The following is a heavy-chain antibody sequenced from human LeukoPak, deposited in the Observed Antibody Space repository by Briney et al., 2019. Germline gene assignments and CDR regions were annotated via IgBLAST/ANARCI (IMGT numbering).Heavy chain of an antibody. V-gene: IGHV3-74*01. D-gene: IGHD2-2*01. CDR1: GFTFSRYW. J-gene: IGHJ4*02. CDR2: MNSDGSST. CDR3: ARGTDSTLFDY. Sequence: GGSLRLSCAASGFTFSRYWMHWVRQAPGKGLVWVSRMNSDGSSTRYADSVKGRFTISRDNAKNLLYLQMNSLRAEDTAVFYCARGTDSTLFDYWGQGTLVTVSS.